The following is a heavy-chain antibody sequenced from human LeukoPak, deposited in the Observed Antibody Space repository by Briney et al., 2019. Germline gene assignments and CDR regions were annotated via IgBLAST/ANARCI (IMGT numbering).Heavy chain of an antibody. CDR1: GFTFSGSA. CDR3: TRLQEGAAGTGVDY. CDR2: IRSKTNSYAT. D-gene: IGHD6-13*01. V-gene: IGHV3-73*01. Sequence: GGSLRLSCAASGFTFSGSAVHWVRQASGKGLEWVGRIRSKTNSYATAYAASVKGRFTLSRDDSKNTAYLQMNSLKTEDTAVYYCTRLQEGAAGTGVDYWGQGTLVTVSS. J-gene: IGHJ4*02.